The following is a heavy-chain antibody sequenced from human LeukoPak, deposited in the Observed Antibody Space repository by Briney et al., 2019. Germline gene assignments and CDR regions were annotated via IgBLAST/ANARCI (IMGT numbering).Heavy chain of an antibody. CDR1: GFTFSPYR. D-gene: IGHD4-17*01. CDR3: ARGDYPLGSKGSFDY. J-gene: IGHJ4*02. V-gene: IGHV3-21*01. Sequence: PGGSLSLSCAASGFTFSPYRMNWVRQAPGKGLEWVSSISSSSSYIYYADSVKGRFTITRDNAKNSLSLQMNSLRAEDTAVYYCARGDYPLGSKGSFDYWGQGTLVTVSS. CDR2: ISSSSSYI.